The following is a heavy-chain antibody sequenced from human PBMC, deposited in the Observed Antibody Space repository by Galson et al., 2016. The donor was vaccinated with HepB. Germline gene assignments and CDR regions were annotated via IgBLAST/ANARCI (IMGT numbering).Heavy chain of an antibody. CDR3: ARDGFPGFGSFFDY. Sequence: LSLTCTVSGESLSGYFWSWIRPPPGKGLEWIGEVNHRGTTNYDPSLESRVTISADTSKNQFSLNLSSVTAADTAVYFCARDGFPGFGSFFDYWGHGALVTVSS. CDR1: GESLSGYF. CDR2: VNHRGTT. V-gene: IGHV4-34*01. J-gene: IGHJ4*01. D-gene: IGHD3-10*01.